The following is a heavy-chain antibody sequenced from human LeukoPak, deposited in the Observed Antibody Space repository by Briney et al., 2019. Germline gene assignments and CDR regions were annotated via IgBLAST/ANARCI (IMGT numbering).Heavy chain of an antibody. CDR1: GGSFSGYY. CDR2: INHSGST. V-gene: IGHV4-34*01. D-gene: IGHD3-3*01. Sequence: SETLSLTCAVYGGSFSGYYWSWIRQPPGKGLEWIGEINHSGSTNYNPSLKSRVTISVDTSKNQFSLKLSSLTAADTAVYYCARVGLGWSTLPRSDYWGQGTLVTVSS. CDR3: ARVGLGWSTLPRSDY. J-gene: IGHJ4*02.